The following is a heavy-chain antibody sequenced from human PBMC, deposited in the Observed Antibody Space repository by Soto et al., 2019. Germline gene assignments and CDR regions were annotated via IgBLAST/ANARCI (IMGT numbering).Heavy chain of an antibody. V-gene: IGHV3-15*01. D-gene: IGHD3-16*01. J-gene: IGHJ4*02. CDR2: IQSKTDGGAT. Sequence: EVQLVESGGGLVEPGGSLRLSCAASGFTLSNAWMRWVRQAPGKGLEWVGRIQSKTDGGATVYAAPVRGRFTITRDDSKNTLDLQMSSLKTEDTAMYYCTRVNLGKLHYWGQGTRATVSS. CDR1: GFTLSNAW. CDR3: TRVNLGKLHY.